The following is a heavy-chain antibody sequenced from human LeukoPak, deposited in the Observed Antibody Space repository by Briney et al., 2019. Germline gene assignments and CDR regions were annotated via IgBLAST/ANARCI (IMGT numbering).Heavy chain of an antibody. CDR3: AREFANLAAFDF. CDR2: FYYSWNT. Sequence: SETLSITCTVSGGSGISNNYYGSWIQLPPRKGLEWSGHFYYSWNTRYNPSLKSRVTISVDTSKNQFSLKLSSVTAADTAVYYCAREFANLAAFDFWGQGTMVTVSA. V-gene: IGHV4-61*01. J-gene: IGHJ3*01. CDR1: GGSGISNNYY.